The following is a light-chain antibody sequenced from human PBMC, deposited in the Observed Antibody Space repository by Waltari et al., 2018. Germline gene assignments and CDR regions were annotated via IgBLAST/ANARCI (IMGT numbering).Light chain of an antibody. CDR3: ASWDESHYV. CDR1: HSNLGSNY. V-gene: IGLV1-47*01. CDR2: RNN. J-gene: IGLJ1*01. Sequence: QSVLTQPPSASETPGQRVTISCSGSHSNLGSNYLYWYQQLPGSAPKLLIYRNNLRPSGVPDRFSASKYGTLASLVISGLRSEDEGVYYCASWDESHYVVGGGTTVTVL.